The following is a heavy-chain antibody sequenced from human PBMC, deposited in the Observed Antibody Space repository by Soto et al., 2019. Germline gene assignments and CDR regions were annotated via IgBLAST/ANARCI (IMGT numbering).Heavy chain of an antibody. CDR2: INPNSGGT. Sequence: ASVKVSCKASGYTFTGYYMHWVRQAPGQGLEWMGWINPNSGGTNYAQKFQGWVTMTRDTSISTAYMELSRLRSDDTAVYYCALGRNCSSTSCNKNAFDIWGQGTMVTVSS. V-gene: IGHV1-2*04. D-gene: IGHD2-2*01. CDR1: GYTFTGYY. CDR3: ALGRNCSSTSCNKNAFDI. J-gene: IGHJ3*02.